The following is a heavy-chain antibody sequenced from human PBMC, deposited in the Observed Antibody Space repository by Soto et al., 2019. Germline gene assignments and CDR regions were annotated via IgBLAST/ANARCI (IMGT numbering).Heavy chain of an antibody. CDR3: ARRGYSGYDPYYFDY. V-gene: IGHV1-46*03. CDR2: INPSGGST. J-gene: IGHJ4*02. CDR1: GYTFTSYY. D-gene: IGHD5-12*01. Sequence: QVQLVQSGAEVKKPGASVKVSCKASGYTFTSYYMHWVRQAPGQGLEWMGIINPSGGSTSYAQKSQGRVTMTRDTSTSTVYMELSSLRSEDTAVYYCARRGYSGYDPYYFDYWGQGTLVTVSS.